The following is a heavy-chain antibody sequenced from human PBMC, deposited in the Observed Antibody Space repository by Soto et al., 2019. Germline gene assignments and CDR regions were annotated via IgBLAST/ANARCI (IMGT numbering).Heavy chain of an antibody. V-gene: IGHV3-9*01. CDR3: AKDNGGSYRYGMDV. Sequence: GGSLRLSCAASGFTFDDYAMHWVRQAPGKGLEWVSGISWNSGSIGYADSVKGRFTISRDNAKNSLYLQMNSLRAEDTALYYCAKDNGGSYRYGMDVWGQGTTVTVSS. CDR1: GFTFDDYA. CDR2: ISWNSGSI. D-gene: IGHD1-26*01. J-gene: IGHJ6*02.